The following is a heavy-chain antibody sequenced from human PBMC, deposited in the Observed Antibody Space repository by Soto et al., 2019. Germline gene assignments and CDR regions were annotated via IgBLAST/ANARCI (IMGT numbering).Heavy chain of an antibody. CDR2: ISYDGSNK. CDR3: ATTGRLRFLEWLSPPFDY. V-gene: IGHV3-30*03. D-gene: IGHD3-3*01. Sequence: PGGSLRLSCAPSGFTFSSYGMQWVRQAPGKGLEWVAVISYDGSNKYYADSVKGRFTISRDNSKNTRYLQMNSLRAEDTAVYYCATTGRLRFLEWLSPPFDYWGQGTLVNVSS. J-gene: IGHJ4*02. CDR1: GFTFSSYG.